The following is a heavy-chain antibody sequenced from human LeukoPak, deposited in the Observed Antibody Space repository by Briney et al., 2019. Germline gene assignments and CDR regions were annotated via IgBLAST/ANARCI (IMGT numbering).Heavy chain of an antibody. Sequence: PGGSLRLSCAASRFTFSSYGMHWVRQAPGKGLEWVAFIRYDGSNKYYADSVKGRFTVSRDNSKNTLYLQMNSLRAEDTALYYCAKDESSGWPNKFDYWGQGTLVTVSS. CDR3: AKDESSGWPNKFDY. CDR2: IRYDGSNK. CDR1: RFTFSSYG. V-gene: IGHV3-30*02. D-gene: IGHD6-19*01. J-gene: IGHJ4*02.